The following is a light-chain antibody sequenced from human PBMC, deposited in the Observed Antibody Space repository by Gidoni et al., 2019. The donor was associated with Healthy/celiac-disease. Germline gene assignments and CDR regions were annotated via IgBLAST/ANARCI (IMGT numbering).Light chain of an antibody. V-gene: IGKV1-33*01. CDR3: QQYDNLPLLT. J-gene: IGKJ4*01. Sequence: DIQMTQSPSSLSASVGDRVTITCQASQDISNYLNWYQQKPGKAPKLLIYDASNLETGVPSRFSGSGSGTDFTFTISSLQPEDIAIYYCQQYDNLPLLTFGGGTKVEIK. CDR2: DAS. CDR1: QDISNY.